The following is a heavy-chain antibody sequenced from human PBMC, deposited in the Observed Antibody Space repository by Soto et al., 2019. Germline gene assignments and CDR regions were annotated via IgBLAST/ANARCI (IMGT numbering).Heavy chain of an antibody. V-gene: IGHV4-30-4*01. CDR3: ARAQGIVATIRWFDP. Sequence: SETLSLTCTVSGGSISSGDYYWSWIRQTPGKGLEWIGYIYYSGSTYYNPSLKSRVTISVDTSKNQFSLKLSSVTAADTAVYYCARAQGIVATIRWFDPWGQGTLVTVSS. D-gene: IGHD5-12*01. J-gene: IGHJ5*02. CDR1: GGSISSGDYY. CDR2: IYYSGST.